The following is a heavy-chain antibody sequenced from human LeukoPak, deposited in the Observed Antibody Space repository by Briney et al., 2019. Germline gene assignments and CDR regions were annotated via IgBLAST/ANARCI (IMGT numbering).Heavy chain of an antibody. Sequence: PGGSLRLSCEASGFTFRDYWMTWVRQAPGKGLEWVANVKQDGTEKFYVDSVKGRFTISGDNGKNSLYLQMNSLRVEDTAIYYFARAGGTSWADYWGQGTLVTVSS. V-gene: IGHV3-7*01. CDR2: VKQDGTEK. D-gene: IGHD6-13*01. CDR1: GFTFRDYW. CDR3: ARAGGTSWADY. J-gene: IGHJ4*02.